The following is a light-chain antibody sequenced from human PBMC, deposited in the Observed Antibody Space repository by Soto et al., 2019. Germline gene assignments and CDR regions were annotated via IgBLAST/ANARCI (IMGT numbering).Light chain of an antibody. CDR2: DAS. J-gene: IGKJ1*01. CDR3: QQYYNYST. V-gene: IGKV1-5*01. Sequence: DIQMTQSPSTLPASVGDRVTITCRASQTISSWLAWYQQKPGKAPDLLIYDASRLAGGVPSRFSGSQSGTEFPLTIGSLEPYDLATYFCQQYYNYSTLGQGTKVEVK. CDR1: QTISSW.